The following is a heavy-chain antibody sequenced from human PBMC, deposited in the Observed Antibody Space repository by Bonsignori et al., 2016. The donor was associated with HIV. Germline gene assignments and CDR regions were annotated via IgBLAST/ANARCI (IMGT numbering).Heavy chain of an antibody. V-gene: IGHV3-23*03. Sequence: WIRQPPGKGLEWVSVIYSGGSSTYYADSVKGRFTISRDNSKNTLYLQMNSLRAEDTAVYYCAKGRSSVATWHTPGAFDIWGQGDNGHRLL. CDR2: IYSGGSST. CDR3: AKGRSSVATWHTPGAFDI. D-gene: IGHD5-12*01. J-gene: IGHJ3*02.